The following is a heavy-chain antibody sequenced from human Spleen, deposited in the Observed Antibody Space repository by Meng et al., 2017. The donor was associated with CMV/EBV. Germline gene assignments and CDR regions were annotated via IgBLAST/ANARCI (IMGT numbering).Heavy chain of an antibody. D-gene: IGHD4-23*01. CDR1: GYTFTAHY. J-gene: IGHJ3*02. Sequence: ASVKVSCKASGYTFTAHYFHWVRQAPGQGLEWMGWINPNSGGTNYAQKFQGRVTMTRDTSISTAYMELSRLRSDDTAVYYCARVLYGGNPRGAFDIWGQGTMVTVSS. CDR2: INPNSGGT. V-gene: IGHV1-2*02. CDR3: ARVLYGGNPRGAFDI.